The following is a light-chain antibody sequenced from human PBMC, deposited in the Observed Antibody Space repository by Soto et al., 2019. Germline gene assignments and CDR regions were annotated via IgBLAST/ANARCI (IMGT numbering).Light chain of an antibody. CDR2: DDN. CDR1: SVDVGGYNY. J-gene: IGLJ1*01. Sequence: QSVLTQPASVSGSPGQSITISCTGTSVDVGGYNYVSWYQQLPGTAPKLLIYDDNKRPSGIPDRFSGSKSGTSATLGITGFQTGDEADYYCGSWDSSLSAYVFGTGTKVTV. CDR3: GSWDSSLSAYV. V-gene: IGLV1-51*01.